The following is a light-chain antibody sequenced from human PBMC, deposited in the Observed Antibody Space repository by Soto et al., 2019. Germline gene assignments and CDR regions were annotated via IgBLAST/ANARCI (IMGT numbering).Light chain of an antibody. CDR2: KAS. Sequence: DIQMTQSPSSMSASVGDKVTITCRASQNIARFLNWYQQRPGRAPRLLIFKASTLQSGVPSRFSGSESGTDFTLTITNLQAEDFATYFCQQTYATPQTFGQGTKVDIK. CDR1: QNIARF. J-gene: IGKJ1*01. CDR3: QQTYATPQT. V-gene: IGKV1-39*01.